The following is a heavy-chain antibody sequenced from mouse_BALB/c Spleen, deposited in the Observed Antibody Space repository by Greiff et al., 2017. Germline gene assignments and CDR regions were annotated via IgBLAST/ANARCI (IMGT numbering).Heavy chain of an antibody. D-gene: IGHD3-2*01. CDR3: AKNCRDSSGYVGAMDY. V-gene: IGHV2-5-1*01. J-gene: IGHJ4*01. CDR1: GFSLTSYG. CDR2: IWRGGST. Sequence: QVQLQQSGPSLVQPSQSLSITCTVSGFSLTSYGVHWVRQSPGKGLEWLGVIWRGGSTDYNAAFMSRLSITKDNSKSQVFFKMNSLQADDTAIYYCAKNCRDSSGYVGAMDYWGQGTSVTVSS.